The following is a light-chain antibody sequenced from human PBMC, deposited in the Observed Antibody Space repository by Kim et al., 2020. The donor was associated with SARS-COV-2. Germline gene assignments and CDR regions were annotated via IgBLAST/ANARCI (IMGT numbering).Light chain of an antibody. CDR3: NSRDSSGNHLV. V-gene: IGLV3-19*01. Sequence: AVGQTVRITCQGDDLRSYYASWYQQKPGQAPVLVIYGKNNRPSGIPDRFSGSSSGNTASLTITGAQAEDEADYYCNSRDSSGNHLVFGGGTKLTVL. J-gene: IGLJ3*02. CDR2: GKN. CDR1: DLRSYY.